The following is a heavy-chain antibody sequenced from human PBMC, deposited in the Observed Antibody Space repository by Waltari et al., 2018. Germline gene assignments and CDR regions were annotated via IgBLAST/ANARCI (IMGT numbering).Heavy chain of an antibody. J-gene: IGHJ4*02. Sequence: QVQLVESGGGVVQPGRSLRLSCAASGFTFRSSGMHWVRQAPGKGLEWVAVIRYDGSNIYYADSVKGRFTISRDNSKNTLYLQMNSLRAEDTAVYYCARDSWGLDYWGQGTLVTVSS. CDR1: GFTFRSSG. CDR3: ARDSWGLDY. CDR2: IRYDGSNI. V-gene: IGHV3-33*01. D-gene: IGHD2-21*01.